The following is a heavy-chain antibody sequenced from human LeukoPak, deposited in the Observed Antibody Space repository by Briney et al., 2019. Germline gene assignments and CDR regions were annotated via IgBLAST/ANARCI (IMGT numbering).Heavy chain of an antibody. V-gene: IGHV3-49*04. D-gene: IGHD3-22*01. Sequence: GGSLRLSCTPSGFTLGDYAMSWVRQAPGKGLEWVGFIRRKAYRGTTESAASVKGRFTISRHDSKSIAYLQMNSLKTEDTAVYYCQTYYYDSSGYYYIDQWGQGTLVTVSS. CDR2: IRRKAYRGTT. CDR3: QTYYYDSSGYYYIDQ. CDR1: GFTLGDYA. J-gene: IGHJ4*02.